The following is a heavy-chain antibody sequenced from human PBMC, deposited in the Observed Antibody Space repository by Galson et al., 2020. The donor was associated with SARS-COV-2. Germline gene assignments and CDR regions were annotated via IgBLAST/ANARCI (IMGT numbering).Heavy chain of an antibody. J-gene: IGHJ5*02. CDR1: GYTFTSYA. D-gene: IGHD3-10*01. V-gene: IGHV1-3*01. CDR3: ARDRVLLWFGELYEEDWFDP. CDR2: INAGNGNT. Sequence: ASVKVSCKASGYTFTSYAMHWVRQAPGQRLEWMGWINAGNGNTKYSQKFQGRVTITRDTSASTAYMELSSLRSEDTAVYYCARDRVLLWFGELYEEDWFDPWGQGTLVTVSS.